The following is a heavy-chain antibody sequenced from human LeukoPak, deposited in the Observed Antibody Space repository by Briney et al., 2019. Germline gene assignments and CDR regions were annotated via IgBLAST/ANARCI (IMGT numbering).Heavy chain of an antibody. CDR3: ARHLSYYHVSGNYYNGGLDY. CDR1: GGSISSSTYY. J-gene: IGHJ4*02. Sequence: SETLSLTCTVSGGSISSSTYYWGWIRQPPGKGLEWIGSIYYSGSTFYNPSLKSRVSISVDTSKNQFSLSLSSVTAADTALYYCARHLSYYHVSGNYYNGGLDYWGQGTLVTVSS. V-gene: IGHV4-39*01. D-gene: IGHD3-10*01. CDR2: IYYSGST.